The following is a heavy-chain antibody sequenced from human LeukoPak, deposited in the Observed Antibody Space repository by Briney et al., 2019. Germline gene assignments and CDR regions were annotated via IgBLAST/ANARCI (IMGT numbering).Heavy chain of an antibody. D-gene: IGHD6-19*01. Sequence: GGSLRLSCAASGFTFSNSGMSWVRQAPGKGLEWVSAISGRGGSTYYADSVKGRFTISRDNSKNTLYLQMNSLRAEDTAIYYCAKDRYSSDTYYYYYMDVWGKGTTVTVSS. CDR2: ISGRGGST. J-gene: IGHJ6*03. CDR3: AKDRYSSDTYYYYYMDV. CDR1: GFTFSNSG. V-gene: IGHV3-23*01.